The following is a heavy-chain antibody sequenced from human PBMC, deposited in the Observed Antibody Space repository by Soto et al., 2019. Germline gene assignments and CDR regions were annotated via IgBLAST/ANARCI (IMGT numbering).Heavy chain of an antibody. D-gene: IGHD6-19*01. J-gene: IGHJ4*02. CDR1: GFTFRTYA. V-gene: IGHV3-23*01. CDR3: TKDYGAVADF. Sequence: EVQLLESGGGLVQPGESLRLSCAASGFTFRTYAMSWVRQAPGKGLEWVAAITGSGDSAYYADSVKGRFTISRDNSKNTLLVEMNSLRADDTAVYYCTKDYGAVADFWGQGTLITVSS. CDR2: ITGSGDSA.